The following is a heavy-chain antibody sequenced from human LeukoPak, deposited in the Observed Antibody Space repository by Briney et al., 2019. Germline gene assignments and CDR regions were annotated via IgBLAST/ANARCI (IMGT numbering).Heavy chain of an antibody. V-gene: IGHV5-10-1*01. CDR3: ARLRYFDWLLSPPFDY. CDR2: IDPSDSYT. Sequence: GESLKISCKGSGYSFTSYWISWVRQMPGKGLEWMGRIDPSDSYTNYSPSFQGHVTISADKPISTAYLQWSSLKASDTAMYYCARLRYFDWLLSPPFDYWGQGTLVTVSS. CDR1: GYSFTSYW. D-gene: IGHD3-9*01. J-gene: IGHJ4*02.